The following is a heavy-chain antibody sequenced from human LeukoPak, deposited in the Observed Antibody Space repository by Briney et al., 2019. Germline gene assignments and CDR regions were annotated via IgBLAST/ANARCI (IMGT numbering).Heavy chain of an antibody. CDR3: ARDATDLPYYYYYMDV. Sequence: GRSLSLSCAASGFPFSSYAMHWVRQAPGKGLEWVAVISYDGSNKYYADSVKGRFTISRDNSKNTLYLQMNSLRAEDTAVYYCARDATDLPYYYYYMDVWGKGTTVTVSS. J-gene: IGHJ6*03. CDR1: GFPFSSYA. V-gene: IGHV3-30*01. CDR2: ISYDGSNK.